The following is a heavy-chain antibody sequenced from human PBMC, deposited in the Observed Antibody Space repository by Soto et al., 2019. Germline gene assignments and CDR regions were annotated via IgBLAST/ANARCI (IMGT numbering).Heavy chain of an antibody. CDR1: GFTFSSYS. CDR2: ISSSSSYI. J-gene: IGHJ5*02. D-gene: IGHD5-18*01. CDR3: ARAPANSYGTWGDWFDP. Sequence: EVQLVESGGGLVKPGGSLRLSCAASGFTFSSYSMNWVRQAPGKGLEWVSSISSSSSYIYYADSVKGRFTISRDNAKNSLYLQMNSLRAEDTAVYYCARAPANSYGTWGDWFDPWGQGTLVTVSS. V-gene: IGHV3-21*01.